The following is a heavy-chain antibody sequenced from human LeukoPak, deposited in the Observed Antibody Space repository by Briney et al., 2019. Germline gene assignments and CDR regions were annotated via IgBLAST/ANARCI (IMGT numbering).Heavy chain of an antibody. J-gene: IGHJ3*02. Sequence: SETLSLTCAVYGGSFSGYYWSWIRQPPGKGLEWIGEINHSGSTNYNPSLKSRVTISVDTSKNQFSLKLSSVTAADTAVYYCASSRDYYYDSSGYQDAFDIWGQGTMVTVSS. D-gene: IGHD3-22*01. CDR2: INHSGST. CDR3: ASSRDYYYDSSGYQDAFDI. V-gene: IGHV4-34*01. CDR1: GGSFSGYY.